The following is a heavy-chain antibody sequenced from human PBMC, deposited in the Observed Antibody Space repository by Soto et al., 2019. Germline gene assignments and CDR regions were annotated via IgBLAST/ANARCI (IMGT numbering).Heavy chain of an antibody. CDR1: GGTFSSYA. CDR2: TIPIFGTA. Sequence: SVKVSCKASGGTFSSYAISWVRQAPGQGLEWMGGTIPIFGTANYAQKFQGRVTITADESTSTAYMELSSLRSEDTAVYYCARLRASHAAFDIWGQGTMVTVSS. D-gene: IGHD2-2*01. J-gene: IGHJ3*02. CDR3: ARLRASHAAFDI. V-gene: IGHV1-69*13.